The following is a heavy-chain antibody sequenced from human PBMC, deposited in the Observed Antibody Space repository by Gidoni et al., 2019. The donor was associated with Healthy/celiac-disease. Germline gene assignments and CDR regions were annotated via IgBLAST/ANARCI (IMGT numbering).Heavy chain of an antibody. CDR1: GGSTSSSSYY. V-gene: IGHV4-39*01. Sequence: QLQLQESGSGLVQPPETLSLTCPVSGGSTSSSSYYWGWIRQPPGKGLEWIGSTYYSGSTYYNPSIKSRVTISVDTSKNQFSLKLSSVTAADTAVYYCARNDYDFWSGDPYYFDYWGQGTLVTVSS. CDR2: TYYSGST. CDR3: ARNDYDFWSGDPYYFDY. D-gene: IGHD3-3*01. J-gene: IGHJ4*02.